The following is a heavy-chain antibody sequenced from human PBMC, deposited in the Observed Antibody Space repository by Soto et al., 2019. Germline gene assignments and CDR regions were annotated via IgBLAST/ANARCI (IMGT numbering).Heavy chain of an antibody. Sequence: SVKVSCKASGFTFTSSAVQWVRQARGQRLEWIGWIVVGSGNTNYAQEFQERVTITRDMSTSTAYMELSSLRSEDTAVYDCAAPREYCSSTSCYTYYYYYGMDVWGQGTTVTVSS. D-gene: IGHD2-2*01. CDR3: AAPREYCSSTSCYTYYYYYGMDV. CDR1: GFTFTSSA. J-gene: IGHJ6*02. CDR2: IVVGSGNT. V-gene: IGHV1-58*01.